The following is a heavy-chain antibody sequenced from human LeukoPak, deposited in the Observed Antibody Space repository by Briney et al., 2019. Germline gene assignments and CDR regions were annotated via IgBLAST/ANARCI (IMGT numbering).Heavy chain of an antibody. J-gene: IGHJ4*02. D-gene: IGHD3-22*01. CDR2: ISGSGGST. Sequence: GGSLRLSCAASGFTFSSYGMSWVRQAPGKGLEWVSAISGSGGSTYYADSVKGRFTISRDNSKNTLYLQMNSLRAEDTAVYYCARLDYYDSSGYPFDYWGQGTLVTVSS. CDR1: GFTFSSYG. V-gene: IGHV3-23*01. CDR3: ARLDYYDSSGYPFDY.